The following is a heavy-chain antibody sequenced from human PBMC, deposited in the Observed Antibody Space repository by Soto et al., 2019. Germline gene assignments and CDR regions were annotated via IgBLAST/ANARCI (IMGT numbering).Heavy chain of an antibody. CDR2: IYHTGST. Sequence: SETLSLTCAVSGDSISSGYYWAWIRQPPGKGLEWIGSIYHTGSTYYNPSLKSRVTISVDTSKNQFSLKLSSVTAADTAVYYCARVLAWEFDYWGQGTLVTVSS. J-gene: IGHJ4*02. CDR3: ARVLAWEFDY. D-gene: IGHD1-26*01. CDR1: GDSISSGYY. V-gene: IGHV4-38-2*01.